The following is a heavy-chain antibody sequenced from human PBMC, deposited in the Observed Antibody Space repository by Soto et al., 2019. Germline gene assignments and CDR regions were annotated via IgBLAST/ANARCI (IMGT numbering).Heavy chain of an antibody. CDR3: ARDVAFPGLGYCSGGSCYSYY. V-gene: IGHV3-53*02. CDR1: GFTVSSNY. J-gene: IGHJ4*02. D-gene: IGHD2-15*01. Sequence: EVQLVETGGGLIQPGGSLRLSCAASGFTVSSNYMSWVRQAPGKGLEWVSVIYSGGSTYYADSVKGRFTISRDNSKNTLYLQMNGLRAEDTAVYYCARDVAFPGLGYCSGGSCYSYYWGQGTLVTVSS. CDR2: IYSGGST.